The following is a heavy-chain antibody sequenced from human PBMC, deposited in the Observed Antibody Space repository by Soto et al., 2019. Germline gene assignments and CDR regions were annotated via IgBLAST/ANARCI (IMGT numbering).Heavy chain of an antibody. J-gene: IGHJ6*02. CDR1: GGTFSSYA. V-gene: IGHV1-69*13. D-gene: IGHD2-21*02. CDR3: ARGGVVTARNYYGMDV. CDR2: IIPIFGTA. Sequence: ASVKVSCKASGGTFSSYAISWVRQAPGQGLEWMGGIIPIFGTAKYAQKFQGRVTITADESTSTAYMELSSLRSEDTAVYYCARGGVVTARNYYGMDVWGQGTTVTVSS.